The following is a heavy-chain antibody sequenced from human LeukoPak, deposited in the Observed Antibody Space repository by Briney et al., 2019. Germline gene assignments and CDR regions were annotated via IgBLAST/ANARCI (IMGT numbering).Heavy chain of an antibody. V-gene: IGHV3-30*03. J-gene: IGHJ4*02. CDR2: ISYDGSNK. Sequence: GGSLRLSCAASGLTFSTYSMNWVRQAPGKGLEWVAVISYDGSNKYYADSVKGRFTTSRDNSKNTLYLQMNSLRAEDTAVYYSHTEYGADFDYWGQGTLVTVSS. CDR3: HTEYGADFDY. CDR1: GLTFSTYS. D-gene: IGHD4-17*01.